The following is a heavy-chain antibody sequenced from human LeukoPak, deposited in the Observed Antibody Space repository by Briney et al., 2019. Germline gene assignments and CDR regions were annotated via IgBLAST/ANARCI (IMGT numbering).Heavy chain of an antibody. CDR2: IIPIFGTA. CDR3: ARGHPPSYYDFWSGYYLPDFDY. Sequence: GASVKVSCKASGGTFSSCAISWVRQAPGQGLEWMGGIIPIFGTANYAQKFQGRVTITADESTSTAYMELSSLRSEDTAVYYCARGHPPSYYDFWSGYYLPDFDYWGQGTLVTVSS. J-gene: IGHJ4*02. CDR1: GGTFSSCA. V-gene: IGHV1-69*13. D-gene: IGHD3-3*01.